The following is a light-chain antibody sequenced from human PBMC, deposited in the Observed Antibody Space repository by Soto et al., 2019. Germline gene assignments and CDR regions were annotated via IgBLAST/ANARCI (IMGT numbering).Light chain of an antibody. CDR1: QRVSSY. CDR3: QQRSNSPLT. V-gene: IGKV3-11*01. CDR2: DAS. Sequence: EIVLTQSPATLSLSPGERATLSCRASQRVSSYLAWYQQKPGQAPRLLIYDASNRATGIPARFSGSGSGTDFTLTISSLEPEDFAVYYCQQRSNSPLTFGGGTKVDI. J-gene: IGKJ4*01.